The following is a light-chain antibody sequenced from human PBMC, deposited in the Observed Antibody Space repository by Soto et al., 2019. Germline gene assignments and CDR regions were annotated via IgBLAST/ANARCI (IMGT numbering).Light chain of an antibody. CDR1: QSLSSSQ. CDR2: DAS. V-gene: IGKV3-20*01. J-gene: IGKJ5*01. CDR3: KQYGSSPIT. Sequence: EIVLTQSPGTLSLSPGERATLSCRASQSLSSSQLAWYQQKPGQAPRLLIHDASSRATGISDRFSGSGSGTDFTLTIRRLEPEDFAVYYCKQYGSSPITFGQGTRLEIK.